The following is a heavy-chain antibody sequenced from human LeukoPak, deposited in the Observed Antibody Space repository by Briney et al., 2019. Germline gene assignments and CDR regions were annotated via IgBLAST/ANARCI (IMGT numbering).Heavy chain of an antibody. D-gene: IGHD3-22*01. Sequence: PGGSLRLSCAASGFTFSSYSMNWVRQAPGKGLEWVSYISSSSSTIYYADSVKGRFTISRDNAKNSLYLQMNSLRAEDTAVYYCARSRGGRSSGYYFGGQGTLVTVSS. V-gene: IGHV3-48*01. J-gene: IGHJ4*02. CDR3: ARSRGGRSSGYYF. CDR1: GFTFSSYS. CDR2: ISSSSSTI.